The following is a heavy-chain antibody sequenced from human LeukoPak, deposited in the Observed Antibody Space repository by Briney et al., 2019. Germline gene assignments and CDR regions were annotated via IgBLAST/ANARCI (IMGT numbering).Heavy chain of an antibody. D-gene: IGHD5-24*01. Sequence: GGSLRLSCAASEFTVSSNYMSWVRQATGKGLEWVSVIYSGGSTYYADSVKGRFTISRDNSKNTLYLQMNSLRAEDTAVYYCARDRGDGYNYGFSYWGQGTLVTVSS. V-gene: IGHV3-53*01. CDR2: IYSGGST. CDR3: ARDRGDGYNYGFSY. CDR1: EFTVSSNY. J-gene: IGHJ4*02.